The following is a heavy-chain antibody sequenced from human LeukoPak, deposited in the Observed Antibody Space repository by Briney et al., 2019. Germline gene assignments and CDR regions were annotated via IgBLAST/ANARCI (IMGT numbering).Heavy chain of an antibody. CDR2: IHYRGST. V-gene: IGHV4-61*01. CDR1: GGSVSSGTYY. Sequence: PSETLSLTCTVSGGSVSSGTYYWSWIRQPPGKGLEWIVYIHYRGSTSYNPSLKSRVSISVDTSRNQFSLKLSSVTAADTAVYYCARGADCSSSSCNGGNWFDPWGQGTLVTVSS. J-gene: IGHJ5*02. CDR3: ARGADCSSSSCNGGNWFDP. D-gene: IGHD2-2*01.